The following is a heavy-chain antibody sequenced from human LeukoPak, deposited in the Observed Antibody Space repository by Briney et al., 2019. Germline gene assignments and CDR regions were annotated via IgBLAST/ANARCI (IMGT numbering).Heavy chain of an antibody. V-gene: IGHV3-53*01. CDR2: IYSGGST. J-gene: IGHJ4*02. CDR1: GFTVSSNY. D-gene: IGHD1-26*01. CDR3: ARDRWDGSSVH. Sequence: GGSLRLSCAASGFTVSSNYMSWVRQAPGKGLEWVSVIYSGGSTYYADSVKGRFTISRDNSKNTLYLQMNSLRAEDTAVYYCARDRWDGSSVHWGQGTLVTVSS.